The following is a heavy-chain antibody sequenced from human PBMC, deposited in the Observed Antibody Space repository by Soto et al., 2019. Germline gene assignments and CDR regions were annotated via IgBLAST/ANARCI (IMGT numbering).Heavy chain of an antibody. CDR3: VRDGTKTLRDWFDP. J-gene: IGHJ5*02. Sequence: LPETLSLTCTVSGASISGFYWSWIRKSAGKGLEWIGRIYATGTTDYNPSLKSRVMMSVDTSKKQFSLKLRSVTAADTAVYYCVRDGTKTLRDWFDPWGQGISVTVSS. D-gene: IGHD1-1*01. V-gene: IGHV4-4*07. CDR1: GASISGFY. CDR2: IYATGTT.